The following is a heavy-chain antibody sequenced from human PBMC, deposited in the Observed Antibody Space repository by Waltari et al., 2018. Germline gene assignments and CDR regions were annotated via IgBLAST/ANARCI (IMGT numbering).Heavy chain of an antibody. Sequence: QVQLVQSGAEVKKHGASVKVSCRVSEYRLAEAALHWGRQARGKGLEWLGGFDPEYGEAVYAQEFQGRVTMTEDTSKDTAYMELSSLTYEDTAVYYCTRDRVGYCSGGTCYSRWFDPWGQGTLVTVSS. CDR1: EYRLAEAA. D-gene: IGHD2-15*01. J-gene: IGHJ5*02. CDR3: TRDRVGYCSGGTCYSRWFDP. V-gene: IGHV1-24*01. CDR2: FDPEYGEA.